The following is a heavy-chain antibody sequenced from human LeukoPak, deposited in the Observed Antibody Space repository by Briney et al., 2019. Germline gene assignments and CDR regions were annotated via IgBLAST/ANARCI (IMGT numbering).Heavy chain of an antibody. CDR3: ARGPYYDILTGYFPIHCYYYYYMDV. Sequence: GGSLKLSCAASGFTFSSYEMNWVRQAPGKGLEWVSYISSSGSTIYYADSVKGRFTISRDNAKNSLYLQMNSLRAEDTAVYYCARGPYYDILTGYFPIHCYYYYYMDVWGKGTTVTISS. D-gene: IGHD3-9*01. V-gene: IGHV3-48*03. J-gene: IGHJ6*03. CDR2: ISSSGSTI. CDR1: GFTFSSYE.